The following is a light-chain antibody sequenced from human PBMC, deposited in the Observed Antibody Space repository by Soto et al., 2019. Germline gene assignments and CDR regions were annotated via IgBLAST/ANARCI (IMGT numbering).Light chain of an antibody. J-gene: IGKJ2*02. CDR2: AAS. CDR1: QSVSSSY. CDR3: QQYSNSPPMCT. Sequence: EIVLTQSPGTLSLSPGERATLSCRASQSVSSSYLAWYQQKPGQAPRLLIYAASSRATGIPDRFSGSGSGTDFTLIISRLEPEDFAVYYYQQYSNSPPMCTFGQGTKVEIK. V-gene: IGKV3-20*01.